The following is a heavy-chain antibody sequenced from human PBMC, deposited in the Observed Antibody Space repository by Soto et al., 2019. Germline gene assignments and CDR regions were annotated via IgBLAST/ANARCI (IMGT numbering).Heavy chain of an antibody. CDR3: AKSNIVVVVAATGAFDI. V-gene: IGHV3-23*01. Sequence: GGSLRLSCAASGFTFSSYAMSWVRQAPGKGLEWVSAISGSGGSTYYADSVKGRFSISRDDSRNTLYLQMNSLRAEDTAVYYCAKSNIVVVVAATGAFDIWGQGTMVTVSS. D-gene: IGHD2-15*01. J-gene: IGHJ3*02. CDR2: ISGSGGST. CDR1: GFTFSSYA.